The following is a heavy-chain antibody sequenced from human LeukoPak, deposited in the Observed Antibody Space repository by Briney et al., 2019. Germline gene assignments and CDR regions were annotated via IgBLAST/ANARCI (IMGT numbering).Heavy chain of an antibody. CDR3: ASGGHSITDAFDI. CDR1: GYCFTSYW. Sequence: GESLKISCKGSGYCFTSYWIGWVRQMPGKGLEWRGIIYPGDSNNTYSPSFQGQVTISAEKSISTAHLQWSSLKASDTAMYYCASGGHSITDAFDIWGQGTMVTVSP. J-gene: IGHJ3*02. V-gene: IGHV5-51*01. D-gene: IGHD1-14*01. CDR2: IYPGDSNN.